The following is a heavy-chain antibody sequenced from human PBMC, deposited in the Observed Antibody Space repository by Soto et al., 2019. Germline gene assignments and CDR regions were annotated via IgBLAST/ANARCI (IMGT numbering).Heavy chain of an antibody. J-gene: IGHJ4*02. V-gene: IGHV4-4*02. CDR3: ARGVLHDYGDYGGYFDY. Sequence: SETLSLTCAVSSGSISSSNWWSWVRQPPGKGLEWIGEIYHSGSTNYNPSLKSRVTISVDKSKNQFSLKLSSVTAADTAVYYCARGVLHDYGDYGGYFDYWGQGTLVTVSS. CDR2: IYHSGST. CDR1: SGSISSSNW. D-gene: IGHD4-17*01.